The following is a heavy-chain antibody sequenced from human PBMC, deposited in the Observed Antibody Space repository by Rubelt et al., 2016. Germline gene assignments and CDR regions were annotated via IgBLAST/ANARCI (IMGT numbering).Heavy chain of an antibody. V-gene: IGHV1-8*01. CDR3: ARGPSRTYGSGGAWFDP. J-gene: IGHJ5*02. CDR1: GYTFTSYD. CDR2: MNPNSGNT. D-gene: IGHD3-10*01. Sequence: QVQLVQSGAEVKRPGASVKVSCKASGYTFTSYDINWVRQATGQGLEWMGWMNPNSGNTGYAQKFQGRVTMTRNSFTSTAYLGLSSLTSEVTSGYYCARGPSRTYGSGGAWFDPWGQGTLVTVSS.